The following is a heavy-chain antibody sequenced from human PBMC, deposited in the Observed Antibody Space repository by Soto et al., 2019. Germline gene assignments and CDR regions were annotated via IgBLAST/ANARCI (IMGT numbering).Heavy chain of an antibody. J-gene: IGHJ5*01. CDR1: GGSIRDSNYY. CDR3: ARQSGRFGIAGAGVDS. Sequence: QLQLQESGPGLVKPSETLSLTCTVSGGSIRDSNYYWGWIRQSPGKGLEWIGSVYYSGTTYYNPSLPSQVTRSVDTSKNQFSLNLRSVTATDTAVYYCARQSGRFGIAGAGVDSWGQGTRVTVSS. CDR2: VYYSGTT. D-gene: IGHD6-19*01. V-gene: IGHV4-39*01.